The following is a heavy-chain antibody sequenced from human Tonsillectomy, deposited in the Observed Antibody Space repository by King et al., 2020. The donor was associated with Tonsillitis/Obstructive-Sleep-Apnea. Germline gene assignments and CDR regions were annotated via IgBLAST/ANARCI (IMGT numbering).Heavy chain of an antibody. Sequence: VQLVESGGGLIQPGGSLRLSCAASGVTVYSNDMSWVRQAPGKGLEWVSVIYSGGTTYYADSVKGRFTISRDNSNNTVFLQMNSLRAEDTAVYYCARDQGYSGYAIDYWGQGTLVTVSS. CDR2: IYSGGTT. CDR3: ARDQGYSGYAIDY. V-gene: IGHV3-53*01. D-gene: IGHD5-12*01. J-gene: IGHJ4*02. CDR1: GVTVYSND.